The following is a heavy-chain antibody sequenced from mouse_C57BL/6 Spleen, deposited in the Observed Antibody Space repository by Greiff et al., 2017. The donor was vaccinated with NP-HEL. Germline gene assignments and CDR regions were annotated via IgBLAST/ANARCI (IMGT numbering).Heavy chain of an antibody. Sequence: EVKLVESGGGLVKPGGSLKLSCAASGFTFSDYGMHWVRQAPEKGLEWVAYISSGSSTIYYADTVKGRFTISRDNAKNTLFLQMTSLRSEDTAMYYCARLYYDYEGGWGQGTLVTVSA. D-gene: IGHD2-4*01. V-gene: IGHV5-17*01. CDR3: ARLYYDYEGG. J-gene: IGHJ3*01. CDR2: ISSGSSTI. CDR1: GFTFSDYG.